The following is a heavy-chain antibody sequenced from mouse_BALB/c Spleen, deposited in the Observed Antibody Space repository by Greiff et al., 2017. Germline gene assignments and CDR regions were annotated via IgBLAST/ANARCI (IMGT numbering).Heavy chain of an antibody. V-gene: IGHV1-15*01. CDR2: IDPETGGT. D-gene: IGHD1-2*01. CDR1: GYTFTDYE. CDR3: TTIPITTAPGFAY. J-gene: IGHJ3*01. Sequence: VQLQQSGAELVRPGASVTLSCKASGYTFTDYEMHWVKQTPVHGLAWIGAIDPETGGTAYNQKFKGKATLTADKSSSTAYMELRSLTSEDSAVYYCTTIPITTAPGFAYWGQGTLVTVSA.